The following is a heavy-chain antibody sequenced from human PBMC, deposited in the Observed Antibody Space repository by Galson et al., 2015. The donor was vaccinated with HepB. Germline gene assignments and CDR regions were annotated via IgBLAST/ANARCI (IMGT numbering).Heavy chain of an antibody. Sequence: SLRLSCAASGFTFSSYAMSWVRQAPGKGLEWVSAISGSGGSTYYADSVKGRFTISRDNSKNTLYLQMNSLRAEDTAVYYCAKLRELEEAVAGPLGYWGQGTLVTVSS. CDR3: AKLRELEEAVAGPLGY. V-gene: IGHV3-23*01. D-gene: IGHD6-19*01. CDR2: ISGSGGST. J-gene: IGHJ4*02. CDR1: GFTFSSYA.